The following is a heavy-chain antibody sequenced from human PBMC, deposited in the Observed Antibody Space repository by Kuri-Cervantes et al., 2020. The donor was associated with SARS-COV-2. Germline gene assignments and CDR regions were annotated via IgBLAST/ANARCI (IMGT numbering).Heavy chain of an antibody. D-gene: IGHD3-22*01. CDR3: ARAATYYDTNGYWY. CDR2: INPSGGGT. J-gene: IGHJ4*02. Sequence: ASVKVSCKASGYIFTNYYMSWVRQAPGQGLEWLGIINPSGGGTSYAQKFQGRVTMTRDTSTSTVYMELSSLRSEDTAVYYCARAATYYDTNGYWYWGQGTLVTVSS. CDR1: GYIFTNYY. V-gene: IGHV1-46*01.